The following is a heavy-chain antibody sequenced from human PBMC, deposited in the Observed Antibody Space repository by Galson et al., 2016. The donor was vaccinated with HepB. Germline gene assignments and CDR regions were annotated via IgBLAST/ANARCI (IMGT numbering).Heavy chain of an antibody. D-gene: IGHD5-18*01. CDR1: GFTFSRFP. CDR3: ATVDTTMSRGGLD. Sequence: SLRLSCAASGFTFSRFPMHWVRQAPGKGLEWVATTSYDGILKYYGDSVKGRFSISKDNSKDTPYLQMNSLRPDDTAAYYCATVDTTMSRGGLDWGQGTLVTVSS. CDR2: TSYDGILK. V-gene: IGHV3-30*04. J-gene: IGHJ4*02.